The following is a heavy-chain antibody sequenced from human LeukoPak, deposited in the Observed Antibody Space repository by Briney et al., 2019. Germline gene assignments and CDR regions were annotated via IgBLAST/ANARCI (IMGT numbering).Heavy chain of an antibody. CDR2: ISSSSSYI. CDR1: GFPFSSYS. J-gene: IGHJ4*02. CDR3: ARGTLSRFDY. V-gene: IGHV3-21*01. Sequence: GGSLRLSCAASGFPFSSYSMNWVRQAPGKGLEWVSSISSSSSYIYYADSMKGRFTISRDNAKNSLYLQMNSLRAEDTAVYYCARGTLSRFDYWGQGTLVTVSS.